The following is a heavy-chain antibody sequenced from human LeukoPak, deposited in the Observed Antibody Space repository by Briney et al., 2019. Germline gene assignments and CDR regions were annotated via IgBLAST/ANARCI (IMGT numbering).Heavy chain of an antibody. CDR1: GFTFSKYW. D-gene: IGHD6-19*01. CDR2: INTDGTVT. Sequence: GGSLRLSCAASGFTFSKYWMLWVRQAPGKGLESVSRINTDGTVTAYADSVKGRFTVSGDNADNTMFLQMNSVRDEDTAVYYCATKQWLAPPPDSWGQGTPVTVSS. CDR3: ATKQWLAPPPDS. J-gene: IGHJ4*02. V-gene: IGHV3-74*01.